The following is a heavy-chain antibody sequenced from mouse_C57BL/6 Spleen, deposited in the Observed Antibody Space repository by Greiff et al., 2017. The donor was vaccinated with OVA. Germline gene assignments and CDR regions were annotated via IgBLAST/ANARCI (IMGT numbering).Heavy chain of an antibody. Sequence: VQLVESGPGLVAPSQSLSITCTVSGFSLTSYAISWVRQPPGKGLEWLGVIWTGGGTNYNSALNSRLSISKDNSKSQVFLKMNSLQTDDTARYYCARNLGYSNFYWYFDVWGTGTTVTVSS. CDR1: GFSLTSYA. D-gene: IGHD2-5*01. J-gene: IGHJ1*03. CDR2: IWTGGGT. CDR3: ARNLGYSNFYWYFDV. V-gene: IGHV2-9-1*01.